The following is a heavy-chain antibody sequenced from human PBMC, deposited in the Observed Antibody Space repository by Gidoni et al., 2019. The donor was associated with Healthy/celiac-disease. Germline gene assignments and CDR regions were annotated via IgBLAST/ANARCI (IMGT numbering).Heavy chain of an antibody. Sequence: EVQLVEAGGGLVKPGGSLRLSCSASGVTFRSHSMNWGRQAPGKGLEWVSSISSSSSYIYYADSVMGRFTISRDNAKNSLYLQMNSLRAEDTAVYYCARDLARIHDYGDYYDYWGQGTLVTVSS. CDR1: GVTFRSHS. D-gene: IGHD4-17*01. CDR2: ISSSSSYI. CDR3: ARDLARIHDYGDYYDY. V-gene: IGHV3-21*01. J-gene: IGHJ4*02.